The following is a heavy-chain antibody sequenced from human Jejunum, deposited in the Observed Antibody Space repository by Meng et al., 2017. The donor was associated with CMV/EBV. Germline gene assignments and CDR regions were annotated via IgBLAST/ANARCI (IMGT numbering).Heavy chain of an antibody. CDR2: IFPDTGET. D-gene: IGHD1-26*01. CDR3: TTTPRGSGTYYVY. V-gene: IGHV1-2*04. CDR1: GSLVTPSS. J-gene: IGHJ4*02. Sequence: SGSLVTPSSLLWVPRAPGQGPEWMGWIFPDTGETNSAPKFQGCVTMSLDTSITTVYMELSRLRSGDTAVYYCTTTPRGSGTYYVYWGQGTLVTVSS.